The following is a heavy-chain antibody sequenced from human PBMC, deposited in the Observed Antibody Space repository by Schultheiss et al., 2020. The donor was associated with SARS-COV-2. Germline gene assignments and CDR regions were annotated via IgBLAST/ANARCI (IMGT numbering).Heavy chain of an antibody. V-gene: IGHV3-21*01. J-gene: IGHJ5*02. D-gene: IGHD3-3*01. CDR1: GFTFSSYS. CDR3: ARDNPLEGDFWSGYWVDCWFDP. CDR2: ISSSSSYI. Sequence: GGSLRLSCAASGFTFSSYSMNWVRQAPGKGLEWVSSISSSSSYIYYADSVKGRFTISRDNAKNSLYLQMNSLRAEDTAVYYCARDNPLEGDFWSGYWVDCWFDPWGKGTMVTVSS.